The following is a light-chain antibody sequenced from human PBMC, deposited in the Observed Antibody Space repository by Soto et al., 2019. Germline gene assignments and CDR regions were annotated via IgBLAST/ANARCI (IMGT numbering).Light chain of an antibody. CDR1: SSNVGSKY. CDR3: TSLDVSRGGPA. J-gene: IGLJ3*02. V-gene: IGLV1-47*01. CDR2: RNN. Sequence: QSVLTQPPSASGTPGQRVTISCSGSSSNVGSKYVYWYQQYPGTAPKLLMYRNNQRPSGVPDRFSGSKSGTSASVVISGLRSQDEDDYYCTSLDVSRGGPAFGGGTKLTVL.